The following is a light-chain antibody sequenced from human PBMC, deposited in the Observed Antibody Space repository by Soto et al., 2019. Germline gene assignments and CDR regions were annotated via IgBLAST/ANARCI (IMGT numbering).Light chain of an antibody. Sequence: EIVLTQSPGTLSLSPGERATLSCRASQSVSSDYLAWYQQKPGQAPRLLIYGASSRATGIPDRFSGSGSGTDFTLTISRLEPEDLAVYYCQQYDSSPYTSGQGTKLEMK. CDR2: GAS. CDR1: QSVSSDY. J-gene: IGKJ2*01. CDR3: QQYDSSPYT. V-gene: IGKV3-20*01.